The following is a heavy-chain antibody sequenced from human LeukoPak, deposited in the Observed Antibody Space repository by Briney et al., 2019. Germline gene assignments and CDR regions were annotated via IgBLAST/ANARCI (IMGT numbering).Heavy chain of an antibody. V-gene: IGHV3-23*01. J-gene: IGHJ4*02. CDR1: GFTVSSNY. D-gene: IGHD6-13*01. CDR3: AKRGIVSSWYYFDY. CDR2: ISGSGGST. Sequence: GGSLRLSCAASGFTVSSNYMSWVRQAPGKGLEWVSAISGSGGSTYYADSVKGRFTISRDNSKNTLYLQMNSLRAEDTAVYYCAKRGIVSSWYYFDYWGQGTLVTVSS.